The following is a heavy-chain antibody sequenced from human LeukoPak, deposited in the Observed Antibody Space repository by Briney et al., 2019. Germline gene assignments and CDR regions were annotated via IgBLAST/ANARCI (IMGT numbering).Heavy chain of an antibody. J-gene: IGHJ4*02. V-gene: IGHV3-30*02. CDR3: AKRSRYCSGGSCYSGGLLSY. D-gene: IGHD2-15*01. Sequence: GGSLRLSCAASGFTFSSDGMHWVRQAPGKGLEWVAFIRYDGSNKYYADSVKGRFTISRDNSKITLYLQMNSLRAEDTAVYYCAKRSRYCSGGSCYSGGLLSYWGQGTLVTVSS. CDR1: GFTFSSDG. CDR2: IRYDGSNK.